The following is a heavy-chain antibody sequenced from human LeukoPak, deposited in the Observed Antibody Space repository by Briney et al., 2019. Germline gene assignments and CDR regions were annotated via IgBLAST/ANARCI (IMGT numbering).Heavy chain of an antibody. V-gene: IGHV3-30*04. CDR2: ISYDETNK. Sequence: PGGFLRLSCAASGFTFTNYAMHWVRQAPGKGLEWVAVISYDETNKYYEDSVKGRFTISRDSSKNTLYLQMSSLRDEDTAVYYCAKNNDYGGSYWYFDLWGRGTLVTVSS. D-gene: IGHD4-23*01. J-gene: IGHJ2*01. CDR1: GFTFTNYA. CDR3: AKNNDYGGSYWYFDL.